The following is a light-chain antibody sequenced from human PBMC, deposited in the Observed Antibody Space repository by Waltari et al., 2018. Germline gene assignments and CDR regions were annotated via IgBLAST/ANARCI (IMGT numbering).Light chain of an antibody. Sequence: EIVLKQSPGTLSLSSGERATLSCRTSQSISKYLAWYQQKPGQAPRLLIYHASSRATGIPDRFSGSGSGTDFSLTISRLEPEDFAVYYCQHYVSLPVTFGQGTKVEIK. V-gene: IGKV3-20*01. CDR3: QHYVSLPVT. CDR2: HAS. J-gene: IGKJ1*01. CDR1: QSISKY.